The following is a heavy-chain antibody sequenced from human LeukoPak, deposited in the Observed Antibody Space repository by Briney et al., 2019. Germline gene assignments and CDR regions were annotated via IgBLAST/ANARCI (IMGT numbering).Heavy chain of an antibody. D-gene: IGHD1-26*01. V-gene: IGHV4-59*08. J-gene: IGHJ3*02. CDR1: GESMSGFY. CDR2: MHYTGST. Sequence: PSETLSLTCKVSGESMSGFYWNWIRQPPGKGLEWIGYMHYTGSTNYDPSLKSRVTISIDTSKNQFSLKLSSVTASDTAVYYGASHQWVPAFVIWGQGGMVTVVS. CDR3: ASHQWVPAFVI.